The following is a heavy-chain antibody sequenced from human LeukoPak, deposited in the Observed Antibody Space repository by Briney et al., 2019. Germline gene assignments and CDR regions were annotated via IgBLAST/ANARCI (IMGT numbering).Heavy chain of an antibody. CDR1: GFTFSSYG. D-gene: IGHD3-9*01. J-gene: IGHJ6*02. Sequence: GRSLRLSCAASGFTFSSYGMHWVRQAPGKGLEWVAVIWYDGSSKYYADSVKGRFTISRDNSKNTLYLQMNSLRAEDTAVYYCARDMYYDILTGYYTYYYYYAMDVWGQGTTVTVSS. V-gene: IGHV3-33*01. CDR2: IWYDGSSK. CDR3: ARDMYYDILTGYYTYYYYYAMDV.